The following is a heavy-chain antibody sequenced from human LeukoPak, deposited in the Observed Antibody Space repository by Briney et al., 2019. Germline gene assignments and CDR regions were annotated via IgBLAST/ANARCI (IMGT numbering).Heavy chain of an antibody. Sequence: GGSRRLSCVASGITFRSSSMHWVRQAPGKGLEWLAFTRFDGSTKYYADSVKGRFTVSRDNSKSTLYLQMNSLRAEDTAVYYCAQPDFWGQGTLVTVSS. CDR1: GITFRSSS. V-gene: IGHV3-30*02. CDR3: AQPDF. J-gene: IGHJ4*02. CDR2: TRFDGSTK.